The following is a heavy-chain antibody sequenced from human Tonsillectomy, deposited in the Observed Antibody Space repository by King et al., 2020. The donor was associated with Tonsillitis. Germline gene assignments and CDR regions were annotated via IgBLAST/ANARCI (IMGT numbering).Heavy chain of an antibody. CDR3: ARAHSGRYYYDSSGFDY. CDR2: INHSGST. Sequence: VQLQQWGAGLLRPSETLSLTCAVYGGSFSGYYWSWIRQPPGKGLEWIGEINHSGSTNYNPSLKSRVTISVDTSKNQFSLKLSPVTAADTAVFYCARAHSGRYYYDSSGFDYWGQGTLVTVSS. CDR1: GGSFSGYY. D-gene: IGHD3-22*01. J-gene: IGHJ4*02. V-gene: IGHV4-34*01.